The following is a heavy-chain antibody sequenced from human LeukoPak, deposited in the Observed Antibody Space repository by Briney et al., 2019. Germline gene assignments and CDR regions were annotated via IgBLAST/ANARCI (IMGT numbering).Heavy chain of an antibody. V-gene: IGHV3-30*03. Sequence: PGGSLRLSCAASGFTFSSYGMHWVRQVPGKGLDWVAVISYDGRNKYYANSVKGRFTISRDNSQNTFYLQMNSLRAEDTAVYYCAGRLRDAAAFDYWGQGTLVTVSS. CDR1: GFTFSSYG. CDR3: AGRLRDAAAFDY. J-gene: IGHJ4*02. CDR2: ISYDGRNK. D-gene: IGHD4-17*01.